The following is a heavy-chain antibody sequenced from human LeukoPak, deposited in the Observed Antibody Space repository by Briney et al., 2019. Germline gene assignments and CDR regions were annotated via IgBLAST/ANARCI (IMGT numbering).Heavy chain of an antibody. V-gene: IGHV1-2*02. CDR2: INPYSGVT. D-gene: IGHD5-12*01. J-gene: IGHJ4*02. CDR3: ARGGGYDRRQPLDY. Sequence: ASVKVSCKASGYTFTAYYIHWVRQAPGQGLEWMGWINPYSGVTDCAQKFQGRVTMTTDTSTSTAYMELRSLRSDDTAVYYCARGGGYDRRQPLDYWGQGTLVTVSS. CDR1: GYTFTAYY.